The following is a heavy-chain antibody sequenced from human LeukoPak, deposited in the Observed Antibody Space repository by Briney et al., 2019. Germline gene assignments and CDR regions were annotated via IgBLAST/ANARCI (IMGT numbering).Heavy chain of an antibody. CDR1: GYTFTGYY. CDR3: ASRNRPSYYYDSSGYYWDY. Sequence: GASVKVSCKASGYTFTGYYMHWVRQAPGQGLEWMGWINPNSGGTNYAQKFQGRVTMTRDTSISTAYMELSRLRSDDTAVYYRASRNRPSYYYDSSGYYWDYWGQGTLVTVSS. V-gene: IGHV1-2*02. D-gene: IGHD3-22*01. J-gene: IGHJ4*02. CDR2: INPNSGGT.